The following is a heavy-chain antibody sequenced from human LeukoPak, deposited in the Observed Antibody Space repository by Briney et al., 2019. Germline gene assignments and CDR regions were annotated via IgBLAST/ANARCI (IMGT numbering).Heavy chain of an antibody. V-gene: IGHV1-24*01. D-gene: IGHD3-22*01. CDR2: FDPEDGET. J-gene: IGHJ4*02. CDR1: GYTLTELS. Sequence: ASVTVSCKVSGYTLTELSMHWVRQAPGKGLEWMGGFDPEDGETIYAQKFQGIVTMTEDTSTDTAYKELSSLRSEDTAVYYCATVTDSSGYYLWGQGTLVTVSS. CDR3: ATVTDSSGYYL.